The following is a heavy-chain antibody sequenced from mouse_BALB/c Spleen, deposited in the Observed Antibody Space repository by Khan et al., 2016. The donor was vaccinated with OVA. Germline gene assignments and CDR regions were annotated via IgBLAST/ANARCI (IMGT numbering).Heavy chain of an antibody. Sequence: EVELVESGGGLVQPGGSLKLSCATSGFTFSDYYMYWFRQTPEKRLEWVAYISNGGGNTYYPETVKGRFTLSRDTATNTLYLQMTHLRSEATALFYWSRHGVGKGYAIDYWGQGTSVTVSS. D-gene: IGHD2-1*01. J-gene: IGHJ4*01. CDR1: GFTFSDYY. CDR2: ISNGGGNT. CDR3: SRHGVGKGYAIDY. V-gene: IGHV5-12*02.